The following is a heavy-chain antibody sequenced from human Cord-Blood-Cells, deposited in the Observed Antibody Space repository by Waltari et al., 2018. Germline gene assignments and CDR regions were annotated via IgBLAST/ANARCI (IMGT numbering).Heavy chain of an antibody. J-gene: IGHJ3*02. Sequence: QVQLQESGPGLVKPSQTLSLPCTVSGGSIRAGEFTWSCIGQPQGRGLDWIGYSCYRGCTYCSPSLMSRVTISLDTSKNQFSLKLSSVTAADTAVYDCARDPRVVWSYDAFDIWGQGTMVTVSS. CDR2: SCYRGCT. CDR3: ARDPRVVWSYDAFDI. V-gene: IGHV4-30-4*01. D-gene: IGHD1-26*01. CDR1: GGSIRAGEFT.